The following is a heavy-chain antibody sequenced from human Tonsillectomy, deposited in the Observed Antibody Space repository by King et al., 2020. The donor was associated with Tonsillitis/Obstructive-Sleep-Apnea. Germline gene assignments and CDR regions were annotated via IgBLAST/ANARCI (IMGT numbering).Heavy chain of an antibody. Sequence: VQLVESGAEVKKPGASVKVSCKASGYTFTGYYMHWVRQAPGQGLEWMGRINPNSGGTNYAQKFQGRVTMTRDTSISTAYMELSRLRSDDTAVYYCAGDGDRIGTGDPPYYFYYMDVWGQGTTVTVSS. D-gene: IGHD7-27*01. CDR3: AGDGDRIGTGDPPYYFYYMDV. V-gene: IGHV1-2*06. CDR2: INPNSGGT. J-gene: IGHJ6*03. CDR1: GYTFTGYY.